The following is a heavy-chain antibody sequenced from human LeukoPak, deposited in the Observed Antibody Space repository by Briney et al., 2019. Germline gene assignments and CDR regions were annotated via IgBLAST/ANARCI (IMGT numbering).Heavy chain of an antibody. V-gene: IGHV3-30*04. CDR2: ISYDGSNK. D-gene: IGHD5-12*01. CDR1: GFIFSDNA. J-gene: IGHJ4*02. CDR3: ARSAAAGRIVATFAY. Sequence: GGSLRLSCAASGFIFSDNAMHWVRQAPGKGLEWMAVISYDGSNKYYADSVKGRFTISRDNSKNTLYLQMNSLRAEDTAVYYCARSAAAGRIVATFAYWGQGTLVIVSS.